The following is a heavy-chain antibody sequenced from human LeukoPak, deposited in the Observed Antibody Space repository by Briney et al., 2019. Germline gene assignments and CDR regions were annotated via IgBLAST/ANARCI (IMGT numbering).Heavy chain of an antibody. J-gene: IGHJ4*02. Sequence: PGGSLRLSCAASGLTVSSYSMNWVRQAPGKGLEWVSYISSSSSTIYYADSVKGRFTISKDNAKNTVYLQMNSLRAEDTAVYYCVSFYETYWGRGTLVTVSS. V-gene: IGHV3-48*04. D-gene: IGHD2/OR15-2a*01. CDR1: GLTVSSYS. CDR2: ISSSSSTI. CDR3: VSFYETY.